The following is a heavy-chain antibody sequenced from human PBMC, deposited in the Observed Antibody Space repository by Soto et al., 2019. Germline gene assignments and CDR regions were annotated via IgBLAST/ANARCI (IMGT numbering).Heavy chain of an antibody. CDR3: FTSDWFDP. CDR2: IYYSGST. V-gene: IGHV4-31*03. J-gene: IGHJ5*02. Sequence: PSETLSLTCTVSGGSISSGGYYWSWIRQHPGKGLEWIGYIYYSGSTYYNPSLKSRVTISVDTSKNQFPLKLSSVTAADTAVYYCFTSDWFDPWGKGTLVTVYS. CDR1: GGSISSGGYY. D-gene: IGHD2-2*01.